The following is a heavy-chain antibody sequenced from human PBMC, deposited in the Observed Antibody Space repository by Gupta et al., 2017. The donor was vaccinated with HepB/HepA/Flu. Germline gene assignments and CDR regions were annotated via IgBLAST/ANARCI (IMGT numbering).Heavy chain of an antibody. J-gene: IGHJ4*02. Sequence: QVQLLQSGAAIQKPGTSVKVSCEASGYLFTGLYMHWVRQAPGQGLEWLGWINPNSGGTNFAQKFQGRVTMTRDTSINTAYMELSSLTYDDTAVYYCSRWATTSRPSLDNWGPGSRVTVSS. CDR3: SRWATTSRPSLDN. V-gene: IGHV1-2*02. CDR1: GYLFTGLY. D-gene: IGHD1-26*01. CDR2: INPNSGGT.